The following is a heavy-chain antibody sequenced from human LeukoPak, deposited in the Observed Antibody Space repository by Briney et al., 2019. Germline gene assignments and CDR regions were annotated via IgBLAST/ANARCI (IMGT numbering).Heavy chain of an antibody. CDR2: IRSKANSYAT. CDR1: GFTFSGSA. J-gene: IGHJ4*02. CDR3: TRHVGLADSSSSDY. D-gene: IGHD6-6*01. Sequence: PGGSLRLSCAASGFTFSGSAMHWVRQASGKGLEWVGRIRSKANSYATAYAASVKGRFTISRDDSKNTAYLQMNSLKTEDTAVYYCTRHVGLADSSSSDYWGQGTLVTVSS. V-gene: IGHV3-73*01.